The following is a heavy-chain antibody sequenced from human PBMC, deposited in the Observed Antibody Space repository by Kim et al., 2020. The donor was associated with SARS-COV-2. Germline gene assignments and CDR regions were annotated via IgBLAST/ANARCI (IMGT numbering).Heavy chain of an antibody. V-gene: IGHV3-48*02. Sequence: GRFTISRDNAKNSLYLQMNSLRDEDTAVYYCAPSGYYYDSSGYYRPRFDYWGQGTLVTVSS. D-gene: IGHD3-22*01. J-gene: IGHJ4*02. CDR3: APSGYYYDSSGYYRPRFDY.